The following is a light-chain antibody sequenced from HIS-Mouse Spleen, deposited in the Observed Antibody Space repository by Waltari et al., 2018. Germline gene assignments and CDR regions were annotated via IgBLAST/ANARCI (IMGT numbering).Light chain of an antibody. CDR1: SRDVGSYKL. Sequence: QSALTQPASVSGSPGQSITLSCTGTSRDVGSYKLVSWYQQHPGKAPKLMIYEDSKRPSGIPERFSGSSSGTMATLTISGAQVEDEADYYCYSTDSSGNHRVFGGGTKLTVL. V-gene: IGLV2-23*01. CDR3: YSTDSSGNHRV. J-gene: IGLJ2*01. CDR2: EDS.